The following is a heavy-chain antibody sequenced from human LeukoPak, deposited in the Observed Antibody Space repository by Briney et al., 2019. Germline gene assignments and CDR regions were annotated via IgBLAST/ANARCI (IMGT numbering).Heavy chain of an antibody. CDR1: GGSFSGYY. V-gene: IGHV4-34*01. Sequence: SETLSLTCAVYGGSFSGYYWSWIRQPPGKGLEWIGEINHSGSTNYNPSLKSRVTISVDTSKNQFSLKLSSVTAADTVVYYCARGAGYSSSWFDPWGQGTLVTVSS. D-gene: IGHD6-13*01. J-gene: IGHJ5*02. CDR3: ARGAGYSSSWFDP. CDR2: INHSGST.